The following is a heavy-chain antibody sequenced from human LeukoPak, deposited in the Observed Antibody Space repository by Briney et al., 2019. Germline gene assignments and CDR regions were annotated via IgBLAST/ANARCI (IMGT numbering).Heavy chain of an antibody. CDR2: ISDSGDYT. J-gene: IGHJ4*02. Sequence: GGSLTLSCAGSGFTFSSYAMSWVRQAPGQGLEWVSVISDSGDYTSYADSVKGRFTISGDNSKDTLYLQMNTLRAEDTAIYYCARRGWLVNFDYWGQGTLVTVSS. CDR1: GFTFSSYA. CDR3: ARRGWLVNFDY. V-gene: IGHV3-23*01. D-gene: IGHD6-19*01.